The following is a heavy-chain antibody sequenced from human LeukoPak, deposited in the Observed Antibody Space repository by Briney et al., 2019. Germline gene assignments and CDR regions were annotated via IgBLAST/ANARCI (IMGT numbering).Heavy chain of an antibody. CDR3: AKAENKMITWAFDI. CDR2: ISYDGSNK. Sequence: GGSLRLSCAASGFTLSSYGMNWVGQAQGKGGEGVAVISYDGSNKYYADSVKGRFTISRDNSKNTLYLQMNSLRAEDTAVYYCAKAENKMITWAFDIWGQGTMVTVSS. D-gene: IGHD1-20*01. CDR1: GFTLSSYG. V-gene: IGHV3-30*18. J-gene: IGHJ3*02.